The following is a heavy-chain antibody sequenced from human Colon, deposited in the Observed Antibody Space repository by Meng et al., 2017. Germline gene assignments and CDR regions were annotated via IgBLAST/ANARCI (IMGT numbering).Heavy chain of an antibody. J-gene: IGHJ4*02. D-gene: IGHD3-16*01. V-gene: IGHV4-61*08. CDR1: GASVRSPDHQ. Sequence: VQLQGAGPGLVMPSGTLSPICAVSGASVRSPDHQWGWVRQPPGKGLEWIGYARIDYANTNYNPSLKSRVNVSLDTSKNQFSLNVRSVTAADTAVYYCARDYWGSLDFWGQGILVTVSS. CDR2: ARIDYANT. CDR3: ARDYWGSLDF.